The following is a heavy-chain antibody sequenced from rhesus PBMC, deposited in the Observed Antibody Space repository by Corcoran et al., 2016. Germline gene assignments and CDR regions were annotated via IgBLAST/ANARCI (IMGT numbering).Heavy chain of an antibody. CDR2: IYGSGGST. V-gene: IGHV4-106*01. J-gene: IGHJ4*01. Sequence: QVQLQESGPGLVKPSETLSLTCAVPGGSISDSYYWSWIRQPPGKGLEWMGCIYGSGGSTYYNPSLKSRVTISTDTSKNQFSLKLSSVTAADTAVYYCAREGYSNYYPFDYWGQGVLVTVSS. D-gene: IGHD4-23*01. CDR3: AREGYSNYYPFDY. CDR1: GGSISDSYY.